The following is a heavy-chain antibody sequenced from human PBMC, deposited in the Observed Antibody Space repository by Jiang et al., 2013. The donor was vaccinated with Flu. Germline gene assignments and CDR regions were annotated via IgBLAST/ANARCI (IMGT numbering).Heavy chain of an antibody. D-gene: IGHD3-9*01. Sequence: LSCAASGFTFSNAWMNWVRQAPGKGLEWVGRIKSKTDGGTTDYAAPVKGRFTISRDDSKTTLYLQMNSLKTEDTAVYYCTTPLIGDILTGYTDYWGQGTLVTVSS. V-gene: IGHV3-15*07. J-gene: IGHJ4*02. CDR1: GFTFSNAW. CDR3: TTPLIGDILTGYTDY. CDR2: IKSKTDGGTT.